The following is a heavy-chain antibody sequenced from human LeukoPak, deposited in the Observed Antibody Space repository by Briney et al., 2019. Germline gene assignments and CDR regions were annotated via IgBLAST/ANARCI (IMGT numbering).Heavy chain of an antibody. J-gene: IGHJ5*02. V-gene: IGHV3-23*01. CDR2: ISGSGDGT. CDR1: GFTFSSYG. Sequence: GGSLRLSCAASGFTFSSYGMSWVRQAPGKGLEWVSVISGSGDGTYYADSVKGRFTISRDNSKNTLYLQMSSLRAEDTALYYCARGENWFDPWGQGTLVTVSS. CDR3: ARGENWFDP.